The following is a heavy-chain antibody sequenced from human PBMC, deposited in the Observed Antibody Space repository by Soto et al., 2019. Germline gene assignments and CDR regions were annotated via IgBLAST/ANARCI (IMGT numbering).Heavy chain of an antibody. CDR2: IIPIFGTA. CDR1: GGTFSSCS. J-gene: IGHJ4*02. D-gene: IGHD5-18*01. V-gene: IGHV1-69*06. Sequence: SVNVSCKSSGGTFSSCSISWVRQAPGQGLEWMGGIIPIFGTANYAQKFQGRVTITADKSTSTAYMELSSLRSEDTAVYYCARSSFGYSYGLHFDYWGQGTLVTVSS. CDR3: ARSSFGYSYGLHFDY.